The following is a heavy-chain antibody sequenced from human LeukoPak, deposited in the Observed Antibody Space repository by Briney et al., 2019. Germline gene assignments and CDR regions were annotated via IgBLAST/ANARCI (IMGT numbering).Heavy chain of an antibody. CDR1: GGSISSGDYY. J-gene: IGHJ6*04. V-gene: IGHV4-30-4*01. Sequence: SETLSLTCTVSGGSISSGDYYWSWIRQPPGKGLEWIGYIYYSGSSYYNPSLKSRVTISLDTSKNQFSLKLSSVTAADTAVYFCARGPVYMDVWGKGTTVTVSS. D-gene: IGHD5/OR15-5a*01. CDR3: ARGPVYMDV. CDR2: IYYSGSS.